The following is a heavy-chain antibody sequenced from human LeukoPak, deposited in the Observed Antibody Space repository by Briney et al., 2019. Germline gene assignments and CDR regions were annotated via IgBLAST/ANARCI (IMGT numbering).Heavy chain of an antibody. CDR3: ARDAGWRLLDY. J-gene: IGHJ4*02. CDR2: ISSSGSTI. Sequence: GGSLRLSCSASGFTFSSYAMSWVRQAPGKGLEWVSYISSSGSTIYYADSVKGRFTISRDNAESSLYLQMNNLRVEDTAVYYCARDAGWRLLDYWGRGTQVTVSS. CDR1: GFTFSSYA. V-gene: IGHV3-48*04. D-gene: IGHD6-25*01.